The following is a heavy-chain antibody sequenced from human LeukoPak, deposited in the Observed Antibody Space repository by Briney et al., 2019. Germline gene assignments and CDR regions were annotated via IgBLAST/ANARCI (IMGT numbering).Heavy chain of an antibody. Sequence: GGSLRLSCEASGFSFSEYAMNWIRQAPGKGLEWVGRIKSKTDGGTTDYAAPVKGRFTISRDDSKNTLYLQMNSLKTEDTAVYYCTTDQSIGYYDSSGYYVDYWGQGTLVTVSS. D-gene: IGHD3-22*01. CDR2: IKSKTDGGTT. V-gene: IGHV3-15*01. J-gene: IGHJ4*02. CDR1: GFSFSEYA. CDR3: TTDQSIGYYDSSGYYVDY.